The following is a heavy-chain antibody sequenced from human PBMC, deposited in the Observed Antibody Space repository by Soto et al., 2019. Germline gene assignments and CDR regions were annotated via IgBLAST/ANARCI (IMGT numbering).Heavy chain of an antibody. CDR2: IYPGDSDT. V-gene: IGHV5-51*01. D-gene: IGHD3-9*01. J-gene: IGHJ4*02. CDR3: ARRNEVKGLRDFDWLYTWDY. Sequence: PGESLKISCKGSGYSFTSYWIGWVRQMPGKGLEWMGIIYPGDSDTRYSPSLQGQVTISADKSISTAYLQWSSLKASDTAMYYCARRNEVKGLRDFDWLYTWDYWGQGTLVTVAS. CDR1: GYSFTSYW.